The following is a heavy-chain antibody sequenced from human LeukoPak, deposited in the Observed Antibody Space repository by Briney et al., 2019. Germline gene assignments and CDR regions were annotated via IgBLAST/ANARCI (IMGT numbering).Heavy chain of an antibody. CDR3: TRDREQQPTYDY. V-gene: IGHV3-13*04. Sequence: GGSLRLSCAASGFTFSSYDMHWVRQATGKGLEWVSAIGFAGDTYYPGSVKGRFTISRDNAKDTLYLQMNSLRAEDTAVYYCTRDREQQPTYDYWGQGTLVTVSS. D-gene: IGHD6-13*01. CDR2: IGFAGDT. CDR1: GFTFSSYD. J-gene: IGHJ4*02.